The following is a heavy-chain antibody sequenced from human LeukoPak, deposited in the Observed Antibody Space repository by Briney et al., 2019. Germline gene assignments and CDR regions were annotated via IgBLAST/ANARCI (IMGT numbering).Heavy chain of an antibody. V-gene: IGHV3-23*01. Sequence: GGSLRLSCVTSGFTFSNYAMNWVRQAPGKGLEWVPGIIGGSGGTTYYAESVEGRFSISRDNSKNTLYLQMNSLRAEDTAVYYCASREDYGDYGGVYWGQGTLVTVSS. CDR1: GFTFSNYA. CDR2: IIGGSGGTT. D-gene: IGHD4-17*01. J-gene: IGHJ4*02. CDR3: ASREDYGDYGGVY.